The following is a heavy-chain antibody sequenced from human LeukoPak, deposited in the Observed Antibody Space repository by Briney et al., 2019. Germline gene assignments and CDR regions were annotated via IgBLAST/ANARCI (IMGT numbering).Heavy chain of an antibody. Sequence: PGRSLSLSCAVSGFTFDSYAMHWVRQAPGKGLAWVAVISYDRSKTGYADSVKGRFTLSRDNSKNTVYVQLNRLRVEDTSVYFCARSDDHYFYGLDVWGQGTTVTVSS. CDR1: GFTFDSYA. CDR2: ISYDRSKT. CDR3: ARSDDHYFYGLDV. D-gene: IGHD3-16*01. J-gene: IGHJ6*02. V-gene: IGHV3-30-3*01.